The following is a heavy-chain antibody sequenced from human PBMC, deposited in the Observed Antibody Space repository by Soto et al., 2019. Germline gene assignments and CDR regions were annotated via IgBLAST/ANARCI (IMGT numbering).Heavy chain of an antibody. J-gene: IGHJ6*02. Sequence: TSETLSLTCTVSGGSISSYYWSWIRQPQGKGLEWIGYIYYSGSTNYNPSLKSRVTISVDTSKNQFSLKLSSVTAADTAVYYCARGDVVVVAATPVYYYYGMDVWGQGTTVTVSS. D-gene: IGHD2-15*01. CDR3: ARGDVVVVAATPVYYYYGMDV. CDR2: IYYSGST. V-gene: IGHV4-59*01. CDR1: GGSISSYY.